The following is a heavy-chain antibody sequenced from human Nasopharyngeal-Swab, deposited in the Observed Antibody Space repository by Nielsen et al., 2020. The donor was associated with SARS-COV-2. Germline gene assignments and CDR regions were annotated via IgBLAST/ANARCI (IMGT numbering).Heavy chain of an antibody. CDR2: TTNSGGST. Sequence: GESLKISCAASGFTFSNYVMNWVRQAPGKGLEWVSATTNSGGSTYYADSVKGRFTISRDNSKNTLFLQMNSLRAEDTAVYYCAKDKAHSTFDYRGQGTLVTVSS. CDR1: GFTFSNYV. V-gene: IGHV3-23*01. CDR3: AKDKAHSTFDY. J-gene: IGHJ4*02. D-gene: IGHD4-11*01.